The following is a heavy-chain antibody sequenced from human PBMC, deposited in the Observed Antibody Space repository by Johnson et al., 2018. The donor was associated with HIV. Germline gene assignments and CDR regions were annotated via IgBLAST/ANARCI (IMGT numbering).Heavy chain of an antibody. CDR3: ARDLKGWGLPEDAFDI. CDR1: GFTFSSYA. D-gene: IGHD2-21*01. Sequence: QVQLVESGGGVVQPGRSLRLSCAASGFTFSSYAMHWVRQAPGTGLEWVAVITYDGRNKYYTDSVKGRFTISRDNSKNTLYLQMNSLRAEDTAVYYCARDLKGWGLPEDAFDIWGQGTMVTVSS. J-gene: IGHJ3*02. CDR2: ITYDGRNK. V-gene: IGHV3-30*14.